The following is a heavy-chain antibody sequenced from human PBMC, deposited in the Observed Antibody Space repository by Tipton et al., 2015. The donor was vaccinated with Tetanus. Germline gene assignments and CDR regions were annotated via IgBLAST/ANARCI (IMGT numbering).Heavy chain of an antibody. D-gene: IGHD7-27*01. CDR3: AAALPGAPPPC. V-gene: IGHV3-11*01. CDR2: ISGSSGDI. J-gene: IGHJ4*02. Sequence: SLRLSCAASGFILRDYYMRWIRQAPGKGLEWGSYISGSSGDIYHAGSVKGRFTTSRDNATWSLYLQLDYLRAEDTAVYYYAAALPGAPPPCWGQGTLVTVSS. CDR1: GFILRDYY.